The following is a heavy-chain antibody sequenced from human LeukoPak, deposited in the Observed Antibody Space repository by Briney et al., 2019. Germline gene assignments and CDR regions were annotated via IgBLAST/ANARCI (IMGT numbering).Heavy chain of an antibody. J-gene: IGHJ4*02. Sequence: GGSLRLSCAASGLTFSSYAMSWVRQAPGKGLEWVSAISGSGGRTYYADSVKGRFTISRDNSKNTLYLQMNSLRAEDTAVYYCAKDAVNWNYAKYGAHVGYWGQGTLVTVSS. CDR2: ISGSGGRT. CDR1: GLTFSSYA. CDR3: AKDAVNWNYAKYGAHVGY. V-gene: IGHV3-23*01. D-gene: IGHD1-7*01.